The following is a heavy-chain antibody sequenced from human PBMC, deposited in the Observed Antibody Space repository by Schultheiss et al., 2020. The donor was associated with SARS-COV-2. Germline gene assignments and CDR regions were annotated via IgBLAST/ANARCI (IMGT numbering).Heavy chain of an antibody. CDR3: ARHPNIVVVPAANDDY. D-gene: IGHD2-2*01. V-gene: IGHV4-34*01. J-gene: IGHJ4*02. Sequence: SETLSLTCAVYGGSFSGYYWSWIRQPPGKGLEWIGEINHSGSTNYNPSLKSRVTISVDTSKNQLSLNLSSVTAADTAVYYCARHPNIVVVPAANDDYWGQGTLVTVSS. CDR2: INHSGST. CDR1: GGSFSGYY.